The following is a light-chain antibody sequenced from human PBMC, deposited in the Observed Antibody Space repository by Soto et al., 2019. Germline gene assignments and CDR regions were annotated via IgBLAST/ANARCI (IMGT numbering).Light chain of an antibody. Sequence: EIVLTQSPGTLSVSPGERATLSCRASQTVSSSLAWYQQKPGQAPRLLIYEASNRATGIPARFSGSGSGADFTLTISSLEPEDFALYYCQQHINWPLTFGGGTRLEIK. CDR2: EAS. V-gene: IGKV3-11*01. CDR1: QTVSSS. CDR3: QQHINWPLT. J-gene: IGKJ5*01.